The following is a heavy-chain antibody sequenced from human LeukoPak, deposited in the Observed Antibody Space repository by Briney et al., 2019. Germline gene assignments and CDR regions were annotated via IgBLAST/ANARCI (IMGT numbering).Heavy chain of an antibody. CDR3: ARDGPIGP. J-gene: IGHJ4*02. Sequence: PSETLSLTCTVSGYSISSGYYWGWIRQPPGRGLEWIGSISHSGSTYYNPSLKSRVTVSVDTSKNQFSLRLNSVTPADTAVYYCARDGPIGPWGQGTLVTVSS. D-gene: IGHD2-15*01. CDR1: GYSISSGYY. CDR2: ISHSGST. V-gene: IGHV4-38-2*02.